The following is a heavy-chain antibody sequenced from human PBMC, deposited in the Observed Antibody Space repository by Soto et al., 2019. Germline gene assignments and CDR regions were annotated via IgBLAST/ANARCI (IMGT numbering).Heavy chain of an antibody. Sequence: PSETLSLTCTVSGGSISSSIYYWGWIRQPPGKGLEWIGSIYYSGSTYYNPSLKSRVTISVDTSKNQFSLKLSSVTAADTAVYYFARGEYGFWGGYYNWFDPWGQGTLVTVSS. CDR2: IYYSGST. J-gene: IGHJ5*02. CDR1: GGSISSSIYY. CDR3: ARGEYGFWGGYYNWFDP. D-gene: IGHD3-3*01. V-gene: IGHV4-39*01.